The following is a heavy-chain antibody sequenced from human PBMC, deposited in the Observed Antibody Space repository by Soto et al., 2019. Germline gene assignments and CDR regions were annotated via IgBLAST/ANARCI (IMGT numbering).Heavy chain of an antibody. V-gene: IGHV4-61*01. CDR3: ARDSRDRAAAYYYYYYGMDV. D-gene: IGHD6-13*01. CDR1: GGSVSSGSYY. J-gene: IGHJ6*02. CDR2: IYYSGST. Sequence: LSLTCTVSGGSVSSGSYYWSWIRQPPGKGLEWIGYIYYSGSTNYNPSLKSRVTISVDTSKNQFSLKLSSVTAADTAVYYCARDSRDRAAAYYYYYYGMDVWCQGTTVTVSS.